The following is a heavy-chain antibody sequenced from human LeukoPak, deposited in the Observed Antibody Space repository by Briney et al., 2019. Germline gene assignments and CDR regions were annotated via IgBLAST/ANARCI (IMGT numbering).Heavy chain of an antibody. V-gene: IGHV3-11*01. D-gene: IGHD6-19*01. CDR1: GFTFSDYY. CDR3: ARGTVAGIRWFDH. Sequence: GGSLRLSCAASGFTFSDYYMSWIRQAPGKGLEWVSYISSSGSTIYYADSVKGRFTISRDNAKNSLYPQMNSLRAEDTAVYYCARGTVAGIRWFDHWGQGTLVTVSS. CDR2: ISSSGSTI. J-gene: IGHJ5*02.